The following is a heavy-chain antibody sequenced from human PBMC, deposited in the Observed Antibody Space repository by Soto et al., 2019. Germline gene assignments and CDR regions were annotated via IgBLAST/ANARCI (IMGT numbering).Heavy chain of an antibody. V-gene: IGHV1-3*01. CDR2: INAGNGNT. J-gene: IGHJ4*02. CDR3: ARDLGIAVAGTFDY. CDR1: GYTFTSYA. Sequence: QVQLVQSGAEVKKPGASVKVSCKASGYTFTSYAMHWVRQAPGQRLEWMGWINAGNGNTKYSQKFQGRVTITRDTSASTAYMELSSLRSEDTAVYYCARDLGIAVAGTFDYWGQGTLVTVSS. D-gene: IGHD6-19*01.